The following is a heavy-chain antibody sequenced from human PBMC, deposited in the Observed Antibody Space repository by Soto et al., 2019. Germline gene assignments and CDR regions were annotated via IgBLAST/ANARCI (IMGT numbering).Heavy chain of an antibody. Sequence: SETLSLTCTVSGGSISSYYWSWIRQPPGKGLEWIGYIHYSGSTKYNPSLKSRVTISVDTSKNQFSLKLSSVTAADTAVYYCARRVVRGVIDYWGQGTLVTVSS. D-gene: IGHD3-10*01. J-gene: IGHJ4*02. CDR3: ARRVVRGVIDY. CDR2: IHYSGST. CDR1: GGSISSYY. V-gene: IGHV4-59*08.